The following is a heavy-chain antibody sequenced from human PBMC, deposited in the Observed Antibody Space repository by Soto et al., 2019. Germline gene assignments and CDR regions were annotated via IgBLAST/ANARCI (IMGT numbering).Heavy chain of an antibody. V-gene: IGHV4-31*03. CDR1: GGSFSSGGYY. J-gene: IGHJ6*03. D-gene: IGHD3-3*01. Sequence: PSETLSLTCTVSGGSFSSGGYYWSWIRQHPGKGLEWIGYLYYSGSTYYNPSLKSRVTISVDTSKNQFSLKLSSVTAADTAVYYSAGGLRFLEWSGGNYYMDDWGKGTTVTVSS. CDR2: LYYSGST. CDR3: AGGLRFLEWSGGNYYMDD.